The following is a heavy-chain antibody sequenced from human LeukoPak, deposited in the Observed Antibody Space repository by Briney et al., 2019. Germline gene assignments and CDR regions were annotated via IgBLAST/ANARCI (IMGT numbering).Heavy chain of an antibody. J-gene: IGHJ5*02. Sequence: ASVKVSCKASGGTFSSYAISWVRQAPGQGLEWMGWINPNSGGTNYAQKFQGRVTMTRDTSISTAYMELSRLRSDDTAVYYCASSGVWGSYRSRFDPWGQGTLVTVSS. D-gene: IGHD3-16*02. CDR2: INPNSGGT. V-gene: IGHV1-2*02. CDR3: ASSGVWGSYRSRFDP. CDR1: GGTFSSYA.